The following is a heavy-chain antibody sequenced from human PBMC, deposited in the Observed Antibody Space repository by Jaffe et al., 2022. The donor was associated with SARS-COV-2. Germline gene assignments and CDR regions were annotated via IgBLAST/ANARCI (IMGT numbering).Heavy chain of an antibody. CDR2: ISYDGSNK. J-gene: IGHJ6*03. V-gene: IGHV3-30*04. Sequence: QVQLVESGGGVVQPGRSLRLSCAASGFTFSSYAMHWVRQAPGKGLEWVAVISYDGSNKYYADSVKGRFTISRDNSKNTLYLQMNSLRAEDTAVYYCARSTAGAYYMDVWGKGTTVTVSS. D-gene: IGHD6-13*01. CDR1: GFTFSSYA. CDR3: ARSTAGAYYMDV.